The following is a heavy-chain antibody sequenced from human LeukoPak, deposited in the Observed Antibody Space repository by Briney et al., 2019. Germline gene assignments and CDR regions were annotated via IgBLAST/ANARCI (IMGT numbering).Heavy chain of an antibody. CDR3: ARERLYDFWSGPPLYYFDY. CDR2: IIPIFGTA. CDR1: GGTFSSYA. Sequence: SVKVSCKASGGTFSSYAISWVRQAPGQGLEWMGGIIPIFGTANYAQKFQGRVTITTDESTSTAYMELSSLRSEDTAVYYCARERLYDFWSGPPLYYFDYWGQGTLVTVSS. D-gene: IGHD3-3*01. V-gene: IGHV1-69*05. J-gene: IGHJ4*02.